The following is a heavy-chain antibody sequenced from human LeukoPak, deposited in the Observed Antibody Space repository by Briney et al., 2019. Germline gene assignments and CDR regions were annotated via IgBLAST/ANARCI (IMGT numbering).Heavy chain of an antibody. CDR1: GGSISSYY. CDR2: IYYSGST. J-gene: IGHJ4*02. D-gene: IGHD5-24*01. V-gene: IGHV4-59*08. CDR3: ARHGGYKGIYDY. Sequence: PSETLSLTCTVSGGSISSYYWSWIRQPPGKGLEWIGYIYYSGSTNYNPSLKSRVTISVDTSKNQFSLKLSSVTAADTAVYYCARHGGYKGIYDYWGQGTLVTVSS.